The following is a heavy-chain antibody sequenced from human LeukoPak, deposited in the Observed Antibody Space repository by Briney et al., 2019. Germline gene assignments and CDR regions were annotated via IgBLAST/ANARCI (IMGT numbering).Heavy chain of an antibody. J-gene: IGHJ5*02. CDR1: GGSISSSSYY. CDR2: IYYSGST. V-gene: IGHV4-39*01. D-gene: IGHD1-26*01. Sequence: SETLSLTCTVSGGSISSSSYYWGWIRQPPGKGLEWIGSIYYSGSTYYNPSLKSRVTISVDTSKNQFSLKLSSVTAADTAVYYCARPWPAYYPLLFDPWGQGTLVTVSS. CDR3: ARPWPAYYPLLFDP.